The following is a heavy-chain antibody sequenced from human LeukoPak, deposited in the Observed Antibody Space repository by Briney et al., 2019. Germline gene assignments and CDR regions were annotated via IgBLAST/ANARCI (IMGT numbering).Heavy chain of an antibody. CDR1: GYTFTGYY. CDR3: ARDAYSSFFHFDY. Sequence: GASVKVSCKASGYTFTGYYMHWVRQAPGQGLEWMGWINPNSGGTNYAQEFQGRVTMTRDTSISTAYMELSRLRSDDTAVYYCARDAYSSFFHFDYWGQGTLVTVSS. CDR2: INPNSGGT. J-gene: IGHJ4*02. D-gene: IGHD5-12*01. V-gene: IGHV1-2*02.